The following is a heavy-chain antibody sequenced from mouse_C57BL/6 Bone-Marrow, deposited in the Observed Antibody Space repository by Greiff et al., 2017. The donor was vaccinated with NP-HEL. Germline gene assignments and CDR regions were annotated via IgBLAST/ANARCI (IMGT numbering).Heavy chain of an antibody. CDR2: INPNNGGT. D-gene: IGHD2-2*01. CDR3: ARERLPWYFDV. V-gene: IGHV1-26*01. Sequence: VQLKQSGPELVKPGASVKISCKASGYTFTDYYMNWVKQSHGKSLEWIGDINPNNGGTSYNQKFKGKATLTVDKSSSTAYMELRSLTSEDSAVYYCARERLPWYFDVWGTGTTVTVSS. CDR1: GYTFTDYY. J-gene: IGHJ1*03.